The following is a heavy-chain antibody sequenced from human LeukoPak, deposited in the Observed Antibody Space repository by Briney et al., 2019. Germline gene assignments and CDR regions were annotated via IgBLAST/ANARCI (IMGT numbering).Heavy chain of an antibody. CDR2: INPNSGGT. CDR1: GYTFTGYY. Sequence: ASVKVSCKASGYTFTGYYMHWVRQAPGRGLEWMGRINPNSGGTNYAQKFQGRVTMTRDTSISTAYMELSRLRSDDTAVYYCARDPRRTGRADDYWGQGTLVTVSS. CDR3: ARDPRRTGRADDY. J-gene: IGHJ4*02. D-gene: IGHD3/OR15-3a*01. V-gene: IGHV1-2*06.